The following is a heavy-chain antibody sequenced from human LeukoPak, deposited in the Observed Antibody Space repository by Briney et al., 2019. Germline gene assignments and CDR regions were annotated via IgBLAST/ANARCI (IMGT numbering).Heavy chain of an antibody. CDR1: GVSISTSIYY. D-gene: IGHD3-10*01. V-gene: IGHV4-39*01. CDR2: VFYSGSA. J-gene: IGHJ2*01. Sequence: SETLSLTCDVPGVSISTSIYYWAWIRQPPGKGLEWIGSVFYSGSAYYSPSFKSRLGIPLDTSKNQFSLQLSSVTVADTAVYYWARIGHGAKPHLKWYFDVWGRGTLVTVSS. CDR3: ARIGHGAKPHLKWYFDV.